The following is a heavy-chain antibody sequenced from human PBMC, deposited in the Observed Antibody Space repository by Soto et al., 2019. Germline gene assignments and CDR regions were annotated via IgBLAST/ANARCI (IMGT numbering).Heavy chain of an antibody. V-gene: IGHV3-23*01. CDR3: AKGRSANYYYFDY. CDR2: ISGSGGST. CDR1: GFTFSNYA. Sequence: EVQLLESGGGLVQPGGSLRLSCAASGFTFSNYAMGWVRQAPGKGLGWVSAISGSGGSTNYADSVKGRFTISRDNSKNTLYLQMNSLRAEDTAVYYCAKGRSANYYYFDYWGQGTLVTVSS. D-gene: IGHD3-10*01. J-gene: IGHJ4*02.